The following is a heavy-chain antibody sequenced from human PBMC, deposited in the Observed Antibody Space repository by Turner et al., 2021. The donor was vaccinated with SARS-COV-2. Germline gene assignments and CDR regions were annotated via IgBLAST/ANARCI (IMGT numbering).Heavy chain of an antibody. CDR3: ARGYSSGWYQSGAFDI. CDR1: GFTVSSNY. V-gene: IGHV3-53*01. J-gene: IGHJ3*02. Sequence: DVQLVESGGGWIQPGGSLRPACAASGFTVSSNYMSWVRQAPEKGLEWVSVTYSGGSTYYADSVKGRFTISRDNSKNKLYLQMNSLRAEDTAVHYCARGYSSGWYQSGAFDIWGQGTMVTVSS. D-gene: IGHD6-19*01. CDR2: TYSGGST.